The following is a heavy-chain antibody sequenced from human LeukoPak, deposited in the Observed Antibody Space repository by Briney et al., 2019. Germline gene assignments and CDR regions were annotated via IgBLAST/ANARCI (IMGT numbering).Heavy chain of an antibody. Sequence: PGRSLRLSCTTSGFTFGDYAMSWVRQAPGKGLEWVGFIRNSGDRGTTEYAASVKGRITISRDDSKSIAYLQMNSLKSEDTAVYYCSRMRDRPERSGYYRIFDYWGQGTLFTVSS. CDR2: IRNSGDRGTT. CDR1: GFTFGDYA. V-gene: IGHV3-49*04. D-gene: IGHD3-22*01. J-gene: IGHJ4*02. CDR3: SRMRDRPERSGYYRIFDY.